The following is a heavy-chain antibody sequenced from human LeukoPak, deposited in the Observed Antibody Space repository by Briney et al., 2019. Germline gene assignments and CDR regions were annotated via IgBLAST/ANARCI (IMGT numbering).Heavy chain of an antibody. CDR3: ASNPTYYDFWSTNYTRGWFDP. CDR1: GGSISSINYY. Sequence: SETLSLTCTVSGGSISSINYYWAWIRQPRGKGLEWIGSIYYGGSTYYNPSLKSRVTISVDTSKNQFSLKLSSVTAADTAVYDCASNPTYYDFWSTNYTRGWFDPWGQGTLITVSS. J-gene: IGHJ5*02. V-gene: IGHV4-39*01. CDR2: IYYGGST. D-gene: IGHD3-3*01.